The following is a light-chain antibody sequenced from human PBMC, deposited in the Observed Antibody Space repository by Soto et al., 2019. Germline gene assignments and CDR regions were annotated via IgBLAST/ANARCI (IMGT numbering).Light chain of an antibody. CDR3: CSYAGSYIWV. CDR1: SSDVGGYNY. Sequence: QSVLTQPRSVSGSPGQSVTISCTGTSSDVGGYNYVSWYQQHPGKAPKLMIYDVSQRPSGVPDHFSGSKSGNTASLTISGLQAEDQADYYACSYAGSYIWVFGGGTKVTVL. CDR2: DVS. J-gene: IGLJ3*02. V-gene: IGLV2-11*01.